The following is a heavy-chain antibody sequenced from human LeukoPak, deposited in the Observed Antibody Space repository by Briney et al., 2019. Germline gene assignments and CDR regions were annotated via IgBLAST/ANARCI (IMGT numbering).Heavy chain of an antibody. CDR3: ARLFVEGNYYYGMDV. D-gene: IGHD1-1*01. Sequence: AGGSLRLSCAASGFTFSDYYMSWIRQAPGKGLEWVSVIYSGGSTYYADSVKGRFTISRDNSKNTLYLQMNSLRAEDTAVYYCARLFVEGNYYYGMDVWGQGTTVTVSS. CDR2: IYSGGST. J-gene: IGHJ6*02. V-gene: IGHV3-66*01. CDR1: GFTFSDYY.